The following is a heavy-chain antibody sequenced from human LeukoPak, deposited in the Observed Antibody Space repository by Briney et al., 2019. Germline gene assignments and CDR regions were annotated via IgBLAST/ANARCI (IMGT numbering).Heavy chain of an antibody. CDR1: GGSLSSSSYY. Sequence: SETPPLTCTVSGGSLSSSSYYWGWIRQPPGKGLEWIGTIYYSGSTYYNPSLKSRVTISVDTSKNQFSLRLTSVTAADTAMYYCARHTRGDQQPRCFDYWGQGTLVTVSS. J-gene: IGHJ4*02. CDR3: ARHTRGDQQPRCFDY. V-gene: IGHV4-39*01. CDR2: IYYSGST. D-gene: IGHD6-13*01.